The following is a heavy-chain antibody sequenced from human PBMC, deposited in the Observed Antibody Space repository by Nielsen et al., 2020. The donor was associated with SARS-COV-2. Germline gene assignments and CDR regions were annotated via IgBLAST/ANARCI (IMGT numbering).Heavy chain of an antibody. V-gene: IGHV3-53*01. CDR2: IYSGGAT. CDR1: GFAVSSNY. Sequence: GESLKISCAASGFAVSSNYMSWVRQSPVKGLEWVSVIYSGGATHYADSVKGRFTISRDDSKNTVYLQMNSLRAEDTAVYYCARDLGFGEFNDYWGQGTLVTASS. CDR3: ARDLGFGEFNDY. D-gene: IGHD3-10*01. J-gene: IGHJ4*02.